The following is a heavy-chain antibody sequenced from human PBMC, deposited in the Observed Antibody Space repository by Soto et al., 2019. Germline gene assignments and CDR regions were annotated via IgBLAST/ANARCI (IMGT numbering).Heavy chain of an antibody. CDR1: GFGVSDYY. V-gene: IGHV3-11*05. Sequence: GGSLRLSWAGSGFGVSDYYISWVRQAPGEGLGWVSYISSRGNYIKYAGSGKGRFTMSRDNVKNPLNLQMNRMSAEDTAIYHCARGTILPGGFDMWGQGTLVTVSS. D-gene: IGHD3-9*01. CDR3: ARGTILPGGFDM. J-gene: IGHJ3*02. CDR2: ISSRGNYI.